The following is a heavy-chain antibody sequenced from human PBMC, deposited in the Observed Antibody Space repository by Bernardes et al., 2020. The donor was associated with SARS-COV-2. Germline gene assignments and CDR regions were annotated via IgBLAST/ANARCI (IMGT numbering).Heavy chain of an antibody. D-gene: IGHD6-13*01. CDR3: ARVSEGYSSSWYPFDY. Sequence: ASLKVSCKASGYTFTGYYMHWVRQAPGQGLEWMGRINPNSGGTNYAQKFQGRVTMTRDTSISTAYMELSRLRSDDTAVYYCARVSEGYSSSWYPFDYWGQGTLVTVSS. CDR1: GYTFTGYY. V-gene: IGHV1-2*06. J-gene: IGHJ4*02. CDR2: INPNSGGT.